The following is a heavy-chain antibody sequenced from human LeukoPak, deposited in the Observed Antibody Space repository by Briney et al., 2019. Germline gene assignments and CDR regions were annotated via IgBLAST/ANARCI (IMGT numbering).Heavy chain of an antibody. Sequence: GGSLRLSCVASGFTFSSYGMNCVRQAPGKGLKWISYISSRSSTIYYADSVKGRFTISRDNAKNSLYLQMNSLRDEDTAVYYCARGCSGGSCFGDFDYWGQGTLGTVSS. CDR3: ARGCSGGSCFGDFDY. CDR2: ISSRSSTI. D-gene: IGHD2-15*01. J-gene: IGHJ4*02. V-gene: IGHV3-48*02. CDR1: GFTFSSYG.